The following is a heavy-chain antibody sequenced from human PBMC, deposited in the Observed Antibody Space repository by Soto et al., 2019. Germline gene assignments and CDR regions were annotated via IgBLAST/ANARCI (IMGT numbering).Heavy chain of an antibody. D-gene: IGHD3-10*01. CDR1: GFTFSSYS. CDR3: ARDLDTLEGDTWFPDY. CDR2: ISSSSSYI. V-gene: IGHV3-21*01. J-gene: IGHJ4*02. Sequence: PGGSLRLSCAASGFTFSSYSMNWVRQAPGKGLRWVSSISSSSSYIYYADSVKGRFTISRDNAKNSLYLQMNSLRAEDTAVYYCARDLDTLEGDTWFPDYWGQGTLVTVSS.